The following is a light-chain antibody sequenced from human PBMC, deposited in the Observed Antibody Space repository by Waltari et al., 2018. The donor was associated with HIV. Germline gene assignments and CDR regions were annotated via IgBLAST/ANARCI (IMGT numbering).Light chain of an antibody. CDR1: QDISSY. J-gene: IGKJ3*01. Sequence: DIQLTQSPSSLSASVGDRVTITCQASQDISSYLTWYQQKPGKAPKLLISDASDLETGVPSRFSGSGSGAHFTFTISSLQPADIATYYCQQYDNVPVTFGPGTKVEIK. CDR2: DAS. CDR3: QQYDNVPVT. V-gene: IGKV1-33*01.